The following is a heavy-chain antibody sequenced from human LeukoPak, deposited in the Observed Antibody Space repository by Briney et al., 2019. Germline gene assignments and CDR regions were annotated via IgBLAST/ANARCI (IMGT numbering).Heavy chain of an antibody. CDR1: GGSISSYY. D-gene: IGHD3-10*01. CDR2: INHSGST. V-gene: IGHV4-34*01. J-gene: IGHJ4*02. Sequence: PSETLSLTCTVSGGSISSYYWSWIRQPPGKGLEWIGEINHSGSTNYNPSLKSRVTISVDTSKNQFSLKLSSVTAADTAVYYCARGRSMVRGKRAYYFDYWGQGTLVTVSS. CDR3: ARGRSMVRGKRAYYFDY.